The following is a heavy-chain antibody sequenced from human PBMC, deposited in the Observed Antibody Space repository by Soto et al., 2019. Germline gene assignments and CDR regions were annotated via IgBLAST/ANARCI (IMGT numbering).Heavy chain of an antibody. Sequence: QVQLVQSGAEVKKPGSSVKVSCKASGGTFSSYTISWVRQAPGQGLEWMGRIIPILGIANYAQKFQGRVTITADKSTSTAYMELSRLRSEDTAVYSCARERPAANNWFDPWGQGTLVTVSS. CDR3: ARERPAANNWFDP. CDR1: GGTFSSYT. D-gene: IGHD2-2*01. J-gene: IGHJ5*02. CDR2: IIPILGIA. V-gene: IGHV1-69*08.